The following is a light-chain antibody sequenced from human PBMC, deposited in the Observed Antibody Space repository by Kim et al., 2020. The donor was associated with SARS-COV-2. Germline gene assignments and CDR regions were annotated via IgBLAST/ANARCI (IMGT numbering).Light chain of an antibody. J-gene: IGLJ2*01. V-gene: IGLV3-19*01. CDR3: NSRDSNDNVV. CDR2: GKN. Sequence: VALGQTARITCQGDSLRSYYATWYQQKPGQAPILGIYGKNNRPSGIPDRFSGSSSGNTASLTITGTQAGDEADYYCNSRDSNDNVVFGGGTQLTVL. CDR1: SLRSYY.